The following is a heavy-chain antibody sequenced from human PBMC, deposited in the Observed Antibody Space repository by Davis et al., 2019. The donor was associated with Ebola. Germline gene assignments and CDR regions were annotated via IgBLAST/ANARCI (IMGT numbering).Heavy chain of an antibody. CDR1: EYTFTAYY. Sequence: ASVKVSCKASEYTFTAYYLHWVRQAPGQGLEWMGRINPNSGGTNYAQKFQGRVTMTRDTSISTAYMELSRLRSEDTAVYYCAREPVLEWLFRGYFDYWGQGTLVTVSS. CDR2: INPNSGGT. V-gene: IGHV1-2*06. J-gene: IGHJ4*02. D-gene: IGHD3-3*01. CDR3: AREPVLEWLFRGYFDY.